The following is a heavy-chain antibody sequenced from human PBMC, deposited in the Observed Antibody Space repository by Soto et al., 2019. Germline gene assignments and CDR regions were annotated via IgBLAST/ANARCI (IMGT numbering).Heavy chain of an antibody. D-gene: IGHD3-16*02. J-gene: IGHJ3*02. V-gene: IGHV1-24*01. CDR2: FDPEDGET. Sequence: ASVKVSCKVSGYTLTELSMHWVRQAPGKGLEWMGGFDPEDGETIYAQKFQGRVTMTEDTSTDTAYMELSSLRSEDTAVYYCAGVLPITNYDYIWGSYLGDAFDIWGQGTMVTVSS. CDR1: GYTLTELS. CDR3: AGVLPITNYDYIWGSYLGDAFDI.